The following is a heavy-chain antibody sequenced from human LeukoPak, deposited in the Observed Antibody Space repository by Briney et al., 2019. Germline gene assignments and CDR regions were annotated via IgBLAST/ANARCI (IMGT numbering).Heavy chain of an antibody. CDR1: GGSLNSYY. CDR3: ARGLPYGSGRFDY. V-gene: IGHV4-59*01. J-gene: IGHJ4*02. Sequence: SETLSLTCTVSGGSLNSYYWNWIRQPPGKGLEWIGYIYHSGSTNYNPSLKSRVTISVDTSKNQFSLKLSSVTAADTAVYYCARGLPYGSGRFDYWGQGTLVTVSS. D-gene: IGHD3-10*01. CDR2: IYHSGST.